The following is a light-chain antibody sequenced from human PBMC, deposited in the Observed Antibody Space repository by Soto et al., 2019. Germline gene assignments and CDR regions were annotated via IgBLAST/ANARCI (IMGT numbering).Light chain of an antibody. CDR1: SSDVGGYNY. Sequence: QSALTQPASVSASPGQSITISCTGTSSDVGGYNYVSWYQQHPGKAPKLMIYEVSNRPSGVSNRFSGSKSDNTASLTISGLQAEDEADYYCSSYTSSSTPYVFGTGTQLTVL. V-gene: IGLV2-14*01. CDR2: EVS. J-gene: IGLJ1*01. CDR3: SSYTSSSTPYV.